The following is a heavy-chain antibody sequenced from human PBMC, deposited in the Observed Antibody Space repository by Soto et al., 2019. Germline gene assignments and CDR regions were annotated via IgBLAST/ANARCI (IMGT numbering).Heavy chain of an antibody. CDR1: GYTFTSYG. D-gene: IGHD3-22*01. CDR3: AREQYFFDSSRYSGLFPYYYYYRIDV. Sequence: ASVKVSCKASGYTFTSYGISWVRQAPGQGLEWMGWISAYNGNTNYAQKLQGRVTMTTDTSTSTAYMELRSLRSDDTAVYYCAREQYFFDSSRYSGLFPYYYYYRIDVWGQGSTV. V-gene: IGHV1-18*01. CDR2: ISAYNGNT. J-gene: IGHJ6*02.